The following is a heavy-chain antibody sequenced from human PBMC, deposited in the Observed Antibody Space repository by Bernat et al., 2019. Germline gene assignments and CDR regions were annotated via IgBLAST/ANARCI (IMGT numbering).Heavy chain of an antibody. J-gene: IGHJ4*02. V-gene: IGHV4-39*01. Sequence: QLHLQESGPGLVKPSETLSLTCTVSGGSISSSSYYWGWIRQPPGKGLEWIGSIYYSGSTYYNPSLKSRVTISVDTSKNQFSLKLSSVTAADTAVYYCARHGDNYDYVWGSYRPFDYWGQGTLVTVSS. D-gene: IGHD3-16*02. CDR1: GGSISSSSYY. CDR2: IYYSGST. CDR3: ARHGDNYDYVWGSYRPFDY.